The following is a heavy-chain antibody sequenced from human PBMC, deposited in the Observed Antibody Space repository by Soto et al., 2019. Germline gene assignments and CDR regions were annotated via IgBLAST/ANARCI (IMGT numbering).Heavy chain of an antibody. CDR1: GYSFTSYW. CDR2: IYPGDSDT. V-gene: IGHV5-51*01. Sequence: PGESLKISCKGSGYSFTSYWIGWVRQMPGKGLEWMGIIYPGDSDTRYSPSFQGQVTISADKSISTAYLQWSSLKASDTAMYYCARLISGSIAVARTSHGGMAVWGQGTTVTVSS. D-gene: IGHD6-19*01. CDR3: ARLISGSIAVARTSHGGMAV. J-gene: IGHJ6*02.